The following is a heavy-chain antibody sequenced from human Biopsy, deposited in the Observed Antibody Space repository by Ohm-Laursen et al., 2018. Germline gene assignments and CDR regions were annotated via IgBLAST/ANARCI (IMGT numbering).Heavy chain of an antibody. Sequence: SDTLSLTCAVNGESSSGYFWNWIRQPPGKGLEWIGEINQSGSTKYNPSLKRRATLSADSSTSQFSLRLTSVTAADTAIYYCARGSGYFKLDAWGQGTTVTVSS. CDR2: INQSGST. J-gene: IGHJ6*02. V-gene: IGHV4-34*01. CDR3: ARGSGYFKLDA. CDR1: GESSSGYF. D-gene: IGHD5-12*01.